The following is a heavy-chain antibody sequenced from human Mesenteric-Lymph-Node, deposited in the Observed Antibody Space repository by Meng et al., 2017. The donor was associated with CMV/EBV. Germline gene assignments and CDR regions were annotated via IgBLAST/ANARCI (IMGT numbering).Heavy chain of an antibody. D-gene: IGHD4-17*01. CDR2: IYHSGRT. CDR1: GDSISSSSYY. J-gene: IGHJ6*02. Sequence: GSLRLSCTASGDSISSSSYYWAWIRQPPGRGLECIGSIYHSGRTYYNPSLKSRVTISIDTSKNQFSLSLNSVTAADTAVYFCTRYSAYDYGDYLGHGMDVWGQGTTVTVSS. CDR3: TRYSAYDYGDYLGHGMDV. V-gene: IGHV4-39*01.